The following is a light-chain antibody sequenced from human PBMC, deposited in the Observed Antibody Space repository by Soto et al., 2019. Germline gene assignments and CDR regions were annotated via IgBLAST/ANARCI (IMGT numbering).Light chain of an antibody. J-gene: IGLJ2*01. CDR1: SSDVVGYNS. V-gene: IGLV2-14*03. Sequence: QSALTQPASVSVSPGQSITISCTGTSSDVVGYNSVSWYQHHPGKAPKLMIYDVSYRPSGVSSRFSGSKSGDTASLTISGLQAEDEADYYCSSYRSSDTVVFGGGTKVTVL. CDR2: DVS. CDR3: SSYRSSDTVV.